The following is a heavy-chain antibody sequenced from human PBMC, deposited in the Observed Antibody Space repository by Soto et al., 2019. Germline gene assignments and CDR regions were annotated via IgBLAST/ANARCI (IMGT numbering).Heavy chain of an antibody. V-gene: IGHV3-7*01. CDR3: VRWVRYIRI. CDR2: IKQDGSEK. D-gene: IGHD1-20*01. Sequence: EVQLAESGGGLVQPGGSLRLSCAASGFTFTTYWMSWVRQAPGKGLAWVANIKQDGSEKYYVDSVKGRFTISRDNAKNSLYLQMNSLRAEDTAVYYCVRWVRYIRIWGQGTMVTVSS. CDR1: GFTFTTYW. J-gene: IGHJ3*02.